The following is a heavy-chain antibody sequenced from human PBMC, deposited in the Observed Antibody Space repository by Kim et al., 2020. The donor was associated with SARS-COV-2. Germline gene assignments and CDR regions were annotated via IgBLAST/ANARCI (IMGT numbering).Heavy chain of an antibody. CDR2: IYSGGST. Sequence: GGSLRLSCAASGFTVSSNYMSWVRQAPGKGLEWVSVIYSGGSTYYADSVKGRFTISRHNSKNTLYLQMNSLRAEDTAVYYCAREVGDCSGGSCYDDYYYGMDVWGQGTTVTVSS. J-gene: IGHJ6*02. D-gene: IGHD2-15*01. CDR1: GFTVSSNY. V-gene: IGHV3-53*04. CDR3: AREVGDCSGGSCYDDYYYGMDV.